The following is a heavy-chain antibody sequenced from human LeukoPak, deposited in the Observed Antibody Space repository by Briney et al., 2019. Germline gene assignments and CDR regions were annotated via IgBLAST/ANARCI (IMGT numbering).Heavy chain of an antibody. V-gene: IGHV1-18*01. CDR1: GYTFTSYG. J-gene: IGHJ4*02. Sequence: ASVKVSCKAPGYTFTSYGISWVRQAPGQGLEWMGWISAYNGNTNYAQKLQGRVTVTTDTSTSTAYMELRSLRSDDTAVYYCARDTFLYCSSTSCFHFDYWGQGTLVTVSS. CDR2: ISAYNGNT. CDR3: ARDTFLYCSSTSCFHFDY. D-gene: IGHD2-2*01.